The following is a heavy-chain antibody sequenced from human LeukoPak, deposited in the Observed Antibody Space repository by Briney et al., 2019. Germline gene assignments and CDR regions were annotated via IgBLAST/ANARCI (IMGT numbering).Heavy chain of an antibody. Sequence: SQTLSLTCTVSGGSISSGSYYWSWIRQPAGKGLEWIGRIYTSGSTNYNPSLKSRVTISVDTSKNQFSLKLSSVTAADTAVYYCARDESGSGSYAYYFDYWGQGTLVTVSS. J-gene: IGHJ4*02. CDR2: IYTSGST. CDR1: GGSISSGSYY. D-gene: IGHD3-10*01. CDR3: ARDESGSGSYAYYFDY. V-gene: IGHV4-61*02.